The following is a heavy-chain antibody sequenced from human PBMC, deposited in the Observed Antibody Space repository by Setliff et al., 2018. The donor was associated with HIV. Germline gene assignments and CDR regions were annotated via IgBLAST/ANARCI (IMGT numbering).Heavy chain of an antibody. CDR3: ASLPHTSTTIADY. D-gene: IGHD1-1*01. J-gene: IGHJ4*02. Sequence: PSETLSLTCTVSGDSIDRYYWSWIRQPPGRGLEWIAYIHDTGKTNSNPSLKSRVTISLDTTRNQFSLKLTSVTAADTAVYYCASLPHTSTTIADYWGQGTQVTVSS. CDR1: GDSIDRYY. V-gene: IGHV4-4*08. CDR2: IHDTGKT.